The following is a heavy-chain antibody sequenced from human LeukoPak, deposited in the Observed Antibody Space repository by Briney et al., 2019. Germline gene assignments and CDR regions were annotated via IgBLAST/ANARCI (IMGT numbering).Heavy chain of an antibody. D-gene: IGHD4-17*01. CDR2: IHTSGDT. CDR3: IVFGDSNH. V-gene: IGHV3-53*01. CDR1: GFTFRNYV. J-gene: IGHJ5*02. Sequence: GGSLRLSCAASGFTFRNYVIHWVRQAAGKGLEWVSAIHTSGDTCYADSVKGRFTISRDTSKNTLYLQINSLRVEDTAVYYCIVFGDSNHWGQGTLVTVSS.